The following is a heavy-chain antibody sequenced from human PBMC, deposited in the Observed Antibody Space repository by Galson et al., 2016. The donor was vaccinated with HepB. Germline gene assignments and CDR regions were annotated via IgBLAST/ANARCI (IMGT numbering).Heavy chain of an antibody. CDR2: IWYDGSRK. V-gene: IGHV3-33*01. CDR3: ARDPGIVVVPGAIGGRSDAFDI. D-gene: IGHD2-2*01. Sequence: SLRLSCAASGFDFSSYGMHWVRQAPGKGLEWVALIWYDGSRKYYADSVKGRFTISRDNSKNTLYLQMNGLRAEDTAVYYCARDPGIVVVPGAIGGRSDAFDIWGQGTMVTVSS. CDR1: GFDFSSYG. J-gene: IGHJ3*02.